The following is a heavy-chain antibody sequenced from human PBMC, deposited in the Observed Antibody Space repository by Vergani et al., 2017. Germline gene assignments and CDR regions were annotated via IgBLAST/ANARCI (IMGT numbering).Heavy chain of an antibody. D-gene: IGHD4-17*01. CDR3: ARQVISAGTTVTPVDY. CDR2: IYPGDSDT. J-gene: IGHJ4*02. V-gene: IGHV5-51*01. Sequence: EVQLVQSGAEVKKPGESLKISCKVSGYSFTSYWIGWVPQMPGKGLEWMGIIYPGDSDTRYSPSFQGQVTISADKSISTGYLQWSSLKASDTAMYYCARQVISAGTTVTPVDYWGQGTLVTVSS. CDR1: GYSFTSYW.